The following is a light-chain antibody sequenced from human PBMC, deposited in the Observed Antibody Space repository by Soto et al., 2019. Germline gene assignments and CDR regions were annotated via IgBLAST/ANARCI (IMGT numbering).Light chain of an antibody. CDR3: QQRHMWPIT. CDR2: DAY. CDR1: QSFRGL. Sequence: EVVLTQSPVTLSLSPGERATLSFISSQSFRGLLACYQQKPGQSPRLLIYDAYNRATGIPPRFSGSGSGTDFPLTISRLEPEESAVYYCQQRHMWPITFGQGTRLEIK. J-gene: IGKJ5*01. V-gene: IGKV3-11*01.